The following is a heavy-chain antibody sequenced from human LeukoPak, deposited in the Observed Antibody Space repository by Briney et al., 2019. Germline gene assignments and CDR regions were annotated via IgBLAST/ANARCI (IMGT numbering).Heavy chain of an antibody. CDR1: GYTFTSYY. Sequence: GASVKVSCKASGYTFTSYYMHWVRQAPGQGLEWMGIINPSGGSTSYAQKFQGRVTITADKSTSTAYMELSSLRSEDTAVYYCARDGVGYYDSSGTLDYWGQGTLVTVSS. V-gene: IGHV1-46*01. D-gene: IGHD3-22*01. CDR3: ARDGVGYYDSSGTLDY. CDR2: INPSGGST. J-gene: IGHJ4*02.